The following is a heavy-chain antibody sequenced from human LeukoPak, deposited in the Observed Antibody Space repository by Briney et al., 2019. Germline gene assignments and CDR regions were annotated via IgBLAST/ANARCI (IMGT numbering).Heavy chain of an antibody. V-gene: IGHV3-23*01. CDR3: AKDHGACAHTWASCFDY. CDR2: ITGSGGST. J-gene: IGHJ4*02. D-gene: IGHD4-17*01. Sequence: GGSLRLSCAASGCTFSSYAMSWGRPAPGNGLGWGLAITGSGGSTYYPDSVKGRFTMSRKNSKTTLYREMSRLRAQTTAVYSCAKDHGACAHTWASCFDYWGQGTLVTVSS. CDR1: GCTFSSYA.